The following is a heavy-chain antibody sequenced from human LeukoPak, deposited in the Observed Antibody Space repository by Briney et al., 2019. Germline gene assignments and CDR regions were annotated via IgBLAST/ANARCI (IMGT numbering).Heavy chain of an antibody. CDR3: ARAVTYFYGSVTYDWFDP. Sequence: GGSLRLSCAASGFTFSSYWRHWVRQTPGKGLVWVSRIKSDGSTIYADSVKGRFTISRDNAKNTLYLQMNSLRAEDTAIYYCARAVTYFYGSVTYDWFDPWGQGTLVTVSS. V-gene: IGHV3-74*01. CDR1: GFTFSSYW. J-gene: IGHJ5*02. CDR2: IKSDGST. D-gene: IGHD3-10*01.